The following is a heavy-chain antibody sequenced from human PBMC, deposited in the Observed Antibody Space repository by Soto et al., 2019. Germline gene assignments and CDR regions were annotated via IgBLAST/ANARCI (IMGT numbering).Heavy chain of an antibody. Sequence: GGSMRLSCSASGFTFSSNYMSWVRPAPGKGLEWVSVIYSGGSTYYADSVKGRFTISRDNSKNTLYLQMNSLRAEDTAVYYCARDSSSWYRWFDPWGQGTLVTVSS. CDR2: IYSGGST. CDR1: GFTFSSNY. D-gene: IGHD6-13*01. CDR3: ARDSSSWYRWFDP. J-gene: IGHJ5*02. V-gene: IGHV3-66*01.